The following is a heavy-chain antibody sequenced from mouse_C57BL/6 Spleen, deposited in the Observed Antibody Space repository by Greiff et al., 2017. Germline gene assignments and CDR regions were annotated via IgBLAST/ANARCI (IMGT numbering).Heavy chain of an antibody. D-gene: IGHD1-1*01. J-gene: IGHJ1*03. CDR3: ARHEDYYCSSP. Sequence: EVNVVESGGGLVQPGGSLKLSCAASGFTFSDYYMYWVRQTPEQRLEWVAYISNGGGSTYYPDTVKGRFTISRDNAKNTLYLQMSRLKSEDTAMYYCARHEDYYCSSPWGTGTTVTVSS. CDR2: ISNGGGST. V-gene: IGHV5-12*01. CDR1: GFTFSDYY.